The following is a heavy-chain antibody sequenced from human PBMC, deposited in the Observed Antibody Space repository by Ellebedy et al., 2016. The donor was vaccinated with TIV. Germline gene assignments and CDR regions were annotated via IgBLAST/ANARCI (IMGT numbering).Heavy chain of an antibody. CDR2: MYFGGST. D-gene: IGHD6-13*01. J-gene: IGHJ4*02. CDR3: AREWPHSGSSWYGPFDY. Sequence: SETLSLTXTVSGDSISNGGCYWSWIRQHPGKGLEWIASMYFGGSTYYNPSLKSRITISVDMSKSQISLKLRSVTAADTAVYYCAREWPHSGSSWYGPFDYWGQGTLVTVSS. CDR1: GDSISNGGCY. V-gene: IGHV4-31*03.